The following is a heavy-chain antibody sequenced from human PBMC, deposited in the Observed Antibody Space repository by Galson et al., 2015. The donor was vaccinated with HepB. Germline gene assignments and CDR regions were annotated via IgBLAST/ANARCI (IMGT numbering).Heavy chain of an antibody. Sequence: CAISGDSVSSNHAVWNWIRRSPSRGLEWLGRTYYRSKWIIDYATSVKSRITISPDTSRNQFSLHLSSVTPEDTAVYYCAYGSDVWGQGTAVIVSS. CDR2: TYYRSKWII. J-gene: IGHJ6*02. V-gene: IGHV6-1*01. CDR1: GDSVSSNHAV. CDR3: AYGSDV.